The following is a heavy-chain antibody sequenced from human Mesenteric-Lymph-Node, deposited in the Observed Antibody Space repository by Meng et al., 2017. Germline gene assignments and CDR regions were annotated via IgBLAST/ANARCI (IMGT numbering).Heavy chain of an antibody. J-gene: IGHJ3*02. D-gene: IGHD3-10*01. Sequence: VQLVQSGAEVKKPGASVKVSCKASGYTFTGYYMHWVRQAPGQGLEWMGWINPNSGGTNYAQKFQGRVTMTRDTSISTAYMELSRLRSDDTAVYYCARGYYGSGSAEAFDIWGQGTMVTVSS. CDR1: GYTFTGYY. CDR3: ARGYYGSGSAEAFDI. CDR2: INPNSGGT. V-gene: IGHV1-2*02.